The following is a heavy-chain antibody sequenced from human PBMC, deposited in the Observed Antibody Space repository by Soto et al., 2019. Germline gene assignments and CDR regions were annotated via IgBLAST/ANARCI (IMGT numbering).Heavy chain of an antibody. J-gene: IGHJ6*02. CDR3: ARDPPATRHGMDV. CDR2: IYSGGST. Sequence: EVQLVETGGGLIQPGGSLRLSCAASGFTVSSNYMSWVRQAPGKGLEWVSVIYSGGSTYYADSVRGRFTISRDNSKNTLYLQMKSPRSEETAVYYCARDPPATRHGMDVWGQGTTVTVSS. CDR1: GFTVSSNY. V-gene: IGHV3-53*02.